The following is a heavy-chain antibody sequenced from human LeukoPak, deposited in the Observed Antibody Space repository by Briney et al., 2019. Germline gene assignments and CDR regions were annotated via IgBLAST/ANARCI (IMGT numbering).Heavy chain of an antibody. J-gene: IGHJ4*02. CDR1: GFTFSSYS. CDR3: ARDPGFGYSGYDYDY. Sequence: GGSLRLSCAASGFTFSSYSMNWVRQAPGKGLEWVSSISSSSSYIYYADSVKGRFTISRDNAKDSLYLQMNSLRAEDTAVYYCARDPGFGYSGYDYDYWGQGTLVTVSS. CDR2: ISSSSSYI. D-gene: IGHD5-12*01. V-gene: IGHV3-21*01.